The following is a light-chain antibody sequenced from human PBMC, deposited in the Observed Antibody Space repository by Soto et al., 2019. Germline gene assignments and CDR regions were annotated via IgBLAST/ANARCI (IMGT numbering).Light chain of an antibody. Sequence: QSALTQPPSVSEAPRQRVTISCSGSSSNIGNNAVNWYQQLPGKAPKLLIYYDDLLPSGVSDRFSGSKSGTSASLAISGLQSEEDADYYCAAWDDSLNGRVFGTGTNVTVL. J-gene: IGLJ1*01. CDR1: SSNIGNNA. CDR2: YDD. CDR3: AAWDDSLNGRV. V-gene: IGLV1-36*01.